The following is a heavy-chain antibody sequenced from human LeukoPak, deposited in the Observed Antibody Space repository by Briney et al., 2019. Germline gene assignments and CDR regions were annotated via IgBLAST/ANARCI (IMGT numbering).Heavy chain of an antibody. CDR1: GGTFSSYA. CDR2: IIPIFGTA. J-gene: IGHJ4*02. V-gene: IGHV1-69*05. Sequence: SVKVSCKASGGTFSSYAISWVRQAPGQGLEWMGGIIPIFGTANYAQKFQGRVTITTDESTSTAYMELSSLRSEDTAVYYCARVTMVRGVIRDYWGQGTLVTVSS. CDR3: ARVTMVRGVIRDY. D-gene: IGHD3-10*01.